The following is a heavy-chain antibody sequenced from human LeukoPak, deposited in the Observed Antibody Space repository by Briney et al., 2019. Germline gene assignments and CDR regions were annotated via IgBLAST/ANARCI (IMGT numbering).Heavy chain of an antibody. CDR2: ISWDGGST. V-gene: IGHV3-43D*03. Sequence: GGSLRLSCAASGFTFDDYAMHWVRQAPGKGLEWVSLISWDGGSTYYADSVKGRFTISRDNSKNTLYLQMNSLRADDTAVYYCAKYMGPCSGGSCYVEPLASFDYWGQGTLVTVSS. CDR1: GFTFDDYA. D-gene: IGHD2-15*01. J-gene: IGHJ4*02. CDR3: AKYMGPCSGGSCYVEPLASFDY.